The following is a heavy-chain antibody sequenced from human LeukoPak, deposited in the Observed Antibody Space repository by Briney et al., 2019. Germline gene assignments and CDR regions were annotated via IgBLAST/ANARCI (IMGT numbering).Heavy chain of an antibody. CDR3: AREGYCGGDCYLLDY. CDR1: GGSISSYY. CDR2: IHTSGST. D-gene: IGHD2-21*02. J-gene: IGHJ4*02. Sequence: SETLSLTCTVSGGSISSYYWSWIRQPAGKGLEWIGRIHTSGSTNYNPSLKSRVTMSVDTSKNQFSLKLSSVTAADTAVYYCAREGYCGGDCYLLDYWGQGTLVTVSS. V-gene: IGHV4-4*07.